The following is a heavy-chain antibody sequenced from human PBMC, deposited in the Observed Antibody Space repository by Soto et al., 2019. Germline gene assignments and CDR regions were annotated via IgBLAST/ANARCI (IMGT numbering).Heavy chain of an antibody. V-gene: IGHV4-39*01. CDR3: ARGYCTTNSCYQGDS. Sequence: SETLSLTCTVSGGSISSSNYYWAWIRQPPEKGLEWIGSIYYTGSTFSNPSLKSRVTISVDTSENQFSLKLSSVTAADTAVYYCARGYCTTNSCYQGDSWGQGTLVTVSS. D-gene: IGHD2-2*01. CDR1: GGSISSSNYY. CDR2: IYYTGST. J-gene: IGHJ4*02.